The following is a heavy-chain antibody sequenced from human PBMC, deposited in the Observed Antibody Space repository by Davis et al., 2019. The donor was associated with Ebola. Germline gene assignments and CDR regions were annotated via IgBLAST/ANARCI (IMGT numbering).Heavy chain of an antibody. CDR3: ARTPITMVRGVRGFDY. Sequence: SETLSLTCTVSGGSISSSSYYWGWIRQPPGKGLEWIGSIYYSGSTYYNPSLKSRVTISVDTSKNQFSLKLSSVTAADTAVYYCARTPITMVRGVRGFDYWGQGTLVTVSS. CDR1: GGSISSSSYY. CDR2: IYYSGST. V-gene: IGHV4-39*07. J-gene: IGHJ4*02. D-gene: IGHD3-10*01.